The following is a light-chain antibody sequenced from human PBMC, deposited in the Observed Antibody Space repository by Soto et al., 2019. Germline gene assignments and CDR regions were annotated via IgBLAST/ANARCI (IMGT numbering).Light chain of an antibody. CDR1: QSVGSF. Sequence: IELPQSPGTLSLSPGEIATLSCRASQSVGSFLAWYQQKPGQAPRIIIYGASTRAAGIPDRFSGSGSGTDCTLTITRLEPEDAAVYFCQQYTGPPTTLAQGTRLEIK. J-gene: IGKJ5*01. CDR3: QQYTGPPTT. V-gene: IGKV3-20*01. CDR2: GAS.